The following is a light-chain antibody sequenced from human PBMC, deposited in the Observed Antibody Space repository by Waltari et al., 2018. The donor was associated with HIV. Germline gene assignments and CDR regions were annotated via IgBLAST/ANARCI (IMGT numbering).Light chain of an antibody. V-gene: IGKV1-5*03. CDR3: QQYSTHYA. Sequence: IQMTQSPSNLSASVGDTVILTCRASQDIDNWLAWYHQKPGRAPKLLISMTSVLESGVPSRFRGSGSGTTFTLTITGLQPDDIGTYCCQQYSTHYAFGQGTRVE. CDR1: QDIDNW. J-gene: IGKJ2*01. CDR2: MTS.